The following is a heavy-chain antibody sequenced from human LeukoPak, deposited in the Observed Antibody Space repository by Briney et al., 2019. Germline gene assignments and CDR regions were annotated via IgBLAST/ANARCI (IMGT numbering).Heavy chain of an antibody. D-gene: IGHD3-3*01. Sequence: GGSLRLSCAASGFTFSSYSMNWVRQAPGKGLEWVSYISSSSTIYYADSVKGRFTISRDNARNSLSLQMNNLRVEDTAVYFCVRARFTTFVYYWGQGTLVTVSS. V-gene: IGHV3-48*04. J-gene: IGHJ4*02. CDR1: GFTFSSYS. CDR2: ISSSSTI. CDR3: VRARFTTFVYY.